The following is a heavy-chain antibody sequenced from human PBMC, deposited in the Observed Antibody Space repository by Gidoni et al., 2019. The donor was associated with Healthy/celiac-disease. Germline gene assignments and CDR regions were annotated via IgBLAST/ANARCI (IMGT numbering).Heavy chain of an antibody. D-gene: IGHD3-9*01. CDR3: ARQTPDILTGYSPYYFDY. CDR2: IYPGDSDT. J-gene: IGHJ4*02. Sequence: EVQLVQSGAEVKKPGESLKISCKGSGYSFTSYWIGWVRPMPGKGLEWMGIIYPGDSDTRYSPSFQGQVTISADKSISTAYLQWSSLKASDTAMYYCARQTPDILTGYSPYYFDYWGQGTLVTVSS. CDR1: GYSFTSYW. V-gene: IGHV5-51*01.